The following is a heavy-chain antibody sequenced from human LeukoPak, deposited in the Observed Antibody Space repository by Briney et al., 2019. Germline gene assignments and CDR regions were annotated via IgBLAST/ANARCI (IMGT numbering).Heavy chain of an antibody. CDR1: GGSFSGYY. V-gene: IGHV4-34*01. D-gene: IGHD2-2*01. Sequence: KPSETLSLTCAVYGGSFSGYYWSWIRQPPGKGLEWIGEINHSGSTNYNPSLKSRVTISVDTSKNQFSLKLSSVTAADTAAYYCARADIVVVPAAILDSYYFDYWGQGTLVTVSS. CDR2: INHSGST. CDR3: ARADIVVVPAAILDSYYFDY. J-gene: IGHJ4*02.